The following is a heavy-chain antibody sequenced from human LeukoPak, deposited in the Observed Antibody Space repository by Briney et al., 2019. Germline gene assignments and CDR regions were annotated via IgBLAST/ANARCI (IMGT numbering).Heavy chain of an antibody. V-gene: IGHV1-18*01. D-gene: IGHD6-13*01. J-gene: IGHJ4*02. CDR3: ARGARGHSNYLAPAAAGTAWPDY. Sequence: ASVKVSCKASGYTFTTYAMNWVRQAPGQGLEWMGWISAYNGNTNYAQKLQGRVTMTTDTSTSTAYMELRSLRSDDTAVYYCARGARGHSNYLAPAAAGTAWPDYWGQGTLVTVSS. CDR1: GYTFTTYA. CDR2: ISAYNGNT.